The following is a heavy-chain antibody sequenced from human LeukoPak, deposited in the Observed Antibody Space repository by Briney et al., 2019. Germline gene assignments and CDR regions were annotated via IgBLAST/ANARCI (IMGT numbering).Heavy chain of an antibody. J-gene: IGHJ4*02. CDR1: RFAFSNYG. Sequence: PGGSLRLSCAVSRFAFSNYGMSWVRQAPGKGLEWVSSISSSTSYIYYADSVKGRFTISKDNAKNSLYLQMNSLRAEDTAVYYCARAGGSTVSHSDYWGQGTLVTVSS. V-gene: IGHV3-21*01. D-gene: IGHD4-17*01. CDR3: ARAGGSTVSHSDY. CDR2: ISSSTSYI.